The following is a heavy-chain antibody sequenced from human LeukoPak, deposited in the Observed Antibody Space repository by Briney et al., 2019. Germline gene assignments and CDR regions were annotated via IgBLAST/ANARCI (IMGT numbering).Heavy chain of an antibody. V-gene: IGHV1-24*01. CDR3: ATKRYYYDSSGYYLFDY. D-gene: IGHD3-22*01. J-gene: IGHJ4*02. Sequence: ASVKVSCKASGYTFTGYYMHWVRQAPGKGLEWMGGFDPEDGETIYAQMFQGRVTMTEDTSTDTAYMELSSLRSEDTAVYYCATKRYYYDSSGYYLFDYWGQGTLVTVSS. CDR1: GYTFTGYY. CDR2: FDPEDGET.